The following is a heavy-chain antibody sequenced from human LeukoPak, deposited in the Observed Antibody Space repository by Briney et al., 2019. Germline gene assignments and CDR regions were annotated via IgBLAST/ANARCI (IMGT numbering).Heavy chain of an antibody. CDR2: IKQYRSEK. CDR1: GFTFTNYW. Sequence: GGSLRLSCAASGFTFTNYWMSWVRQAPGKGLELVANIKQYRSEKYYVDSVKGRFTISRDNAKNSLYLQMNGLGAEDTAVYYCARLREIPVFGVVTKSTSYFDYWGQGTLVTVSS. D-gene: IGHD3-3*01. V-gene: IGHV3-7*01. J-gene: IGHJ4*02. CDR3: ARLREIPVFGVVTKSTSYFDY.